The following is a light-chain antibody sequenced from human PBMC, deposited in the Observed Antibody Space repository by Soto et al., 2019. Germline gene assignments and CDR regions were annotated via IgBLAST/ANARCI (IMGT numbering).Light chain of an antibody. CDR2: GAS. V-gene: IGKV3-15*01. Sequence: EIVMTQSPATLSVSPGERASLSCRASQSVSGNLAWYQQKPGQAPRLLIYGASTRANGIPARFSGSGSGAEFTLTISSFQSENFADYYGQQYNNWFSITCGQGTRLEIK. CDR3: QQYNNWFSIT. J-gene: IGKJ5*01. CDR1: QSVSGN.